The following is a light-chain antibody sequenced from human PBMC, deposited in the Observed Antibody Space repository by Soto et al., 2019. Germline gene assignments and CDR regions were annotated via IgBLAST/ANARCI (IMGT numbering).Light chain of an antibody. Sequence: QSALTQPASVSGSPGQSITISCTGTSRDVGGYNYVSWYQQHPGTAPKLMIYDVSNRTSGVSNRFSGSKSGNTASLTISGLQAEDEADYYCSSYSSSSTLVFGGGTKLTVL. CDR3: SSYSSSSTLV. J-gene: IGLJ2*01. V-gene: IGLV2-14*01. CDR2: DVS. CDR1: SRDVGGYNY.